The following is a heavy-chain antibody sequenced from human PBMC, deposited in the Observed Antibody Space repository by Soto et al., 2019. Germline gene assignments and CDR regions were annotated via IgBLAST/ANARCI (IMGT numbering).Heavy chain of an antibody. CDR1: GGSISSYH. J-gene: IGHJ4*02. D-gene: IGHD3-3*01. V-gene: IGHV4-59*08. CDR2: TSNSAPT. Sequence: SETLSLTCTVSGGSISSYHWSWIRQSPGKGLEWIGYTSNSAPTIYNPSLKSRVTISADTSKNQFSLKLSSVTAADTAVYYCARGRLDDFWSGYLYYLDSWGLGTLVT. CDR3: ARGRLDDFWSGYLYYLDS.